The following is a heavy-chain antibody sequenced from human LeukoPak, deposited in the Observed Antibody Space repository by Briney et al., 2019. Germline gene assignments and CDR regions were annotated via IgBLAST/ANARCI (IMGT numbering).Heavy chain of an antibody. CDR1: GGSFSGYY. J-gene: IGHJ6*03. CDR3: ARGVVVVVAATLYYYYYMDV. CDR2: INHSGST. V-gene: IGHV4-34*01. D-gene: IGHD2-15*01. Sequence: PSETLSLTCAVYGGSFSGYYWSWIRQPPGKGLEWIGEINHSGSTNYNPPLKSRVTISVDTSKNQFSLKLSSVTAADTAVYYCARGVVVVVAATLYYYYYMDVWGKGTTVTVSS.